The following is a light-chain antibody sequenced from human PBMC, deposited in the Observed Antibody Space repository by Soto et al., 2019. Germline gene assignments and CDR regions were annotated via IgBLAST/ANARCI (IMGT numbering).Light chain of an antibody. CDR3: QQYNNWPRT. V-gene: IGKV3-15*01. CDR2: GAS. CDR1: QSVSSN. J-gene: IGKJ1*01. Sequence: EMVMTQSPATLSVSPGERATLSCRASQSVSSNLAWYQQKPGQAPRLLIYGASTRATGIPARFSGSGSGTEFTPTISSLQSEDFAVYYWQQYNNWPRTFGQGTKVEIK.